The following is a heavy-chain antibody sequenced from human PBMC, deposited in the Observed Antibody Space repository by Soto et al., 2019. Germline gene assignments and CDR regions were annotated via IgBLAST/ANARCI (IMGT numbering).Heavy chain of an antibody. Sequence: SETLSLTCTVSGGSISSYYWSWIRQPAGKGLEWIGRIYTSGSTNYNPSLKSRVTMSVDTSKNQFSLKLSSVTAADTAVYYCAGYDFWSGYYPSGMDVWRQGTTVTVSS. D-gene: IGHD3-3*01. CDR2: IYTSGST. CDR1: GGSISSYY. CDR3: AGYDFWSGYYPSGMDV. V-gene: IGHV4-4*07. J-gene: IGHJ6*02.